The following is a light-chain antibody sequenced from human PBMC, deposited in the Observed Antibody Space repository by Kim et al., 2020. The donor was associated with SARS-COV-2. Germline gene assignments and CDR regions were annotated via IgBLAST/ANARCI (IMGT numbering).Light chain of an antibody. V-gene: IGKV1-5*03. CDR1: QIISSW. Sequence: DIQMTQSPSTLSATVGDRVTITCRASQIISSWLAWYQQKPGKAHKLLIYKASILESGVPSRFSGSGSGTEFTLTISSLQPDDFATYYCQQYNSYPRTFGQGTKVDIK. CDR3: QQYNSYPRT. J-gene: IGKJ1*01. CDR2: KAS.